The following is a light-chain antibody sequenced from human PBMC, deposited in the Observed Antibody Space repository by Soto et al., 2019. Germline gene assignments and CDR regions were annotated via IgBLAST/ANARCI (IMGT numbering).Light chain of an antibody. V-gene: IGLV2-14*01. CDR3: FSYTKSAYCV. CDR2: EVF. CDR1: NSDVGGYDF. Sequence: QPALTQPASVSGSPGQSITISCTGTNSDVGGYDFVSWYQQHPGKVPKLVIYEVFNRPSGASNRFSGSKSGNTASLTISGLQAEDEADYYCFSYTKSAYCVFGSGKKVTVL. J-gene: IGLJ6*01.